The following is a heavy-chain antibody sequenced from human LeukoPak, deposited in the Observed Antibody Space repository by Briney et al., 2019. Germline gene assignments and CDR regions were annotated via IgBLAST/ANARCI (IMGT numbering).Heavy chain of an antibody. CDR1: GFTFSNYA. Sequence: GGSLRLSCTASGFTFSNYAMSWVRQASGKGLEWVSGISGSGGSAYYADSVKGRFTISRDNSKNTLFLQMNSLRAEDTAVYYCAKVIAAAGTGYYYYYYGMDVWGQGTTVTVSS. D-gene: IGHD6-13*01. V-gene: IGHV3-23*01. CDR3: AKVIAAAGTGYYYYYYGMDV. J-gene: IGHJ6*02. CDR2: ISGSGGSA.